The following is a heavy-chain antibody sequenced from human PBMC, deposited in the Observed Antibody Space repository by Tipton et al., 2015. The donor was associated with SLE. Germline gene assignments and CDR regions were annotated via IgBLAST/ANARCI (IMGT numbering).Heavy chain of an antibody. CDR1: GGSISSSSYY. CDR2: IYYSGST. Sequence: TLSLTCTVSGGSISSSSYYWGWIRQPPGKGLEWIGSIYYSGSTYYNPSLKSRVTISVDTSKNQFSLKLSSVTAADTAVYYCAREGERMMDAFDIWGQGTMVTVSS. V-gene: IGHV4-39*07. D-gene: IGHD3-16*01. J-gene: IGHJ3*02. CDR3: AREGERMMDAFDI.